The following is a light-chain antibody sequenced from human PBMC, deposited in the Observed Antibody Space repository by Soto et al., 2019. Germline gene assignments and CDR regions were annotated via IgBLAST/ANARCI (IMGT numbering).Light chain of an antibody. J-gene: IGKJ1*01. V-gene: IGKV3-15*01. CDR2: FAS. CDR1: QFVGNK. CDR3: QQYNIWPPWT. Sequence: EIVMTQSPATLSVSPGEGATLSCRASQFVGNKLAWFQQRPGQAPRLLIYFASTRATGVPARFRGSGSGTEFTLTISSLQSEDFAVYYCQQYNIWPPWTFGQGTKVEI.